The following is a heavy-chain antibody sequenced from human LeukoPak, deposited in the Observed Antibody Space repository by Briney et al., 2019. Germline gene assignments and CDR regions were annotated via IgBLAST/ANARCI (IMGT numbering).Heavy chain of an antibody. CDR1: GFSFKTYG. CDR2: ISYDANNK. D-gene: IGHD3-9*01. CDR3: AKDGWYYDILGGPRYFDF. Sequence: GGSLRLSCVASGFSFKTYGMHWVRQAPGKGLEWVALISYDANNKMYADSVKGRFTISRDNSKNTVDLQMNRLRTDDTAVYYCAKDGWYYDILGGPRYFDFWGRGTLVSVSS. J-gene: IGHJ2*01. V-gene: IGHV3-30*18.